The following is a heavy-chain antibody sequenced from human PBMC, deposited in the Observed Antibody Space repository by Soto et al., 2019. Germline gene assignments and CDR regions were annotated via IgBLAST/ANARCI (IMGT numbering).Heavy chain of an antibody. CDR3: AWSSGPHYGMDV. J-gene: IGHJ6*04. Sequence: EVQVVESGGGLVQPGGSLRLSCAASGFTISSNYMSWVRQAPGKGLEWVSVIYSGGSTYYADYVKGRFTISRDNSKNTLDLQMNSLRAEDTAVYYCAWSSGPHYGMDVWGKGTTVTVSS. CDR2: IYSGGST. V-gene: IGHV3-66*01. CDR1: GFTISSNY. D-gene: IGHD3-22*01.